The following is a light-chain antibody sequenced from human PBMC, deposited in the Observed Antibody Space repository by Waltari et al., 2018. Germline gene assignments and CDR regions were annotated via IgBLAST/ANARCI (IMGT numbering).Light chain of an antibody. CDR1: SADLASYNL. CDR3: CSYTGSSTSYG. J-gene: IGLJ1*01. CDR2: EAV. V-gene: IGLV2-23*01. Sequence: QSALTQPASVSGSPGQSITISCTGASADLASYNLVSWYQHHPAKPPKLMIYEAVKRPSGVSNRFSGAKSGTTASLIISGLQADDEADYYCCSYTGSSTSYGCGSGTKVTVL.